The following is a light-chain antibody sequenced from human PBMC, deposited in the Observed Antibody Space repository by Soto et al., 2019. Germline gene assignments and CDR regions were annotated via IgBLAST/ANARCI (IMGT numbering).Light chain of an antibody. CDR2: GAS. V-gene: IGKV3-20*01. Sequence: DIVMTQSPAILSVSPGERATLSCRASQSVSSSYLAWYQQKPGQAPRLLIYGASSRATGIPDRFSGSGSGTDFTVTISRLEPEDFAVYYCQQSYSSPITFGQGTRLEI. CDR1: QSVSSSY. J-gene: IGKJ5*01. CDR3: QQSYSSPIT.